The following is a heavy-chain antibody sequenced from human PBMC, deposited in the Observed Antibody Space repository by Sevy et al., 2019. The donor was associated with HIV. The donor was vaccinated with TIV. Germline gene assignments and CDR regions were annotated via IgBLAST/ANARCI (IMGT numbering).Heavy chain of an antibody. CDR2: ISGSGGST. CDR1: GFTFSSYA. CDR3: AKRRGTGYYYYDGMYF. Sequence: GGSLRLSCAASGFTFSSYAMSWVRQAPGKGLEWISAISGSGGSTYYADSVKGRFTISRDKSKNTLYLQMNSLRAEDTAVYYGAKRRGTGYYYYDGMYFWGQGTTVTVSS. D-gene: IGHD7-27*01. J-gene: IGHJ6*02. V-gene: IGHV3-23*01.